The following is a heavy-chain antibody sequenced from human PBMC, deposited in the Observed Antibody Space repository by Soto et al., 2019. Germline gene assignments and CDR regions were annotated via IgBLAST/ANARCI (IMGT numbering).Heavy chain of an antibody. D-gene: IGHD6-13*01. Sequence: SATRSLTCNVSGVTIRGYYWNWIRPPPGKTLEWIGSIYYTGGTNYNPSLKSRVTISVDTSKNHFSLKFNSLAAADTAVYYCASGTLSTIAAPDSWGQGTLVTVSS. CDR1: GVTIRGYY. J-gene: IGHJ4*02. V-gene: IGHV4-59*01. CDR2: IYYTGGT. CDR3: ASGTLSTIAAPDS.